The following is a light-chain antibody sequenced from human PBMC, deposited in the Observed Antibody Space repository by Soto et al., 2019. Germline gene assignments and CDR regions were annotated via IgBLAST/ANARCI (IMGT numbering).Light chain of an antibody. V-gene: IGLV2-14*01. Sequence: QSVLTQPASVSASPGQSIAISCTGSSSDVGGYNYVSWYQQHPGKAPKLMIYDVSNRPSGVSNRFSGSKSGNTASLTISGLQAEDEADYYCRSYTSSSTYVFGDGIKVTVL. CDR2: DVS. CDR3: RSYTSSSTYV. CDR1: SSDVGGYNY. J-gene: IGLJ1*01.